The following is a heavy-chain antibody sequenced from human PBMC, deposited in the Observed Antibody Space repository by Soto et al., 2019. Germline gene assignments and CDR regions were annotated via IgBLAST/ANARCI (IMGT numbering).Heavy chain of an antibody. CDR1: GGSISSGGYY. J-gene: IGHJ6*02. D-gene: IGHD2-15*01. CDR2: IYYSGST. CDR3: ARDNWSCGGSCPNWYGMDV. Sequence: QVQLQESGPGLVKPSQTLSLTCTVSGGSISSGGYYWSWIRQHPGKGLEWIGYIYYSGSTYYNPSLKSRVTISVDTSKNQFSLKLSSVTAADTAVYYCARDNWSCGGSCPNWYGMDVWGQGTTVTVSS. V-gene: IGHV4-31*03.